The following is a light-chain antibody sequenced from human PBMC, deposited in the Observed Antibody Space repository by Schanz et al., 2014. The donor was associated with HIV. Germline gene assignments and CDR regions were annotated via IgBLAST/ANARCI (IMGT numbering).Light chain of an antibody. V-gene: IGKV3-20*01. CDR3: QGYSVSPPWT. Sequence: EIVLTQSPGTLSLSPGERATLSCRASQSISDSNFAWYQQKPGQAPRLLIYGVSVRATGSPDRFSGSGSGTDFTLTISRLEPEDFALYYCQGYSVSPPWTFGQGTRVEIK. CDR1: QSISDSN. CDR2: GVS. J-gene: IGKJ1*01.